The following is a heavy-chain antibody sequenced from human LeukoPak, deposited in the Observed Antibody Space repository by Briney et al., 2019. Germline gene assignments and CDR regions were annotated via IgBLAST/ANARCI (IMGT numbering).Heavy chain of an antibody. CDR2: IKQDGSEK. D-gene: IGHD2-15*01. J-gene: IGHJ4*02. Sequence: GGSLRLSCAASGFTFSSYWMSWVRQAPGKGLEWVANIKQDGSEKYYVDSVKGRFTISRDNSKNTLYLQMGSLRAEDMAVYYCARYCNGVNCYSGYDYWGQGTLVTVSS. CDR3: ARYCNGVNCYSGYDY. CDR1: GFTFSSYW. V-gene: IGHV3-7*02.